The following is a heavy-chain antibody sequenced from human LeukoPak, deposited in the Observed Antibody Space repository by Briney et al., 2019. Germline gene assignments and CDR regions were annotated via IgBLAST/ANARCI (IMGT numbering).Heavy chain of an antibody. V-gene: IGHV4-39*03. CDR2: IYYSGST. J-gene: IGHJ6*03. CDR3: MMVRGVIGGYYMDV. Sequence: SETLSLTCTVSGGSISSSSYYWGWIRQPPGKGLEWIGSIYYSGSTYYNPSLKSRVTISVDTSKNQFSLKLSSVTAADTAVYYCMMVRGVIGGYYMDVWGKGTTVTVSS. CDR1: GGSISSSSYY. D-gene: IGHD3-10*01.